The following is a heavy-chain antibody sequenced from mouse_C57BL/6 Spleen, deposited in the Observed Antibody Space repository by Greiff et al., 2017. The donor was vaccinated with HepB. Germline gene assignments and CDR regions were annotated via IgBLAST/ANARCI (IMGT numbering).Heavy chain of an antibody. D-gene: IGHD2-4*01. V-gene: IGHV3-6*01. Sequence: VQLQQSGPGLVKPSQSLSLTCSVTGYSITSGYYWNWIRQFPGNKLEWMGYISYDGSNNYNPSLKNRISITRDTSKNQFFLKLNSVTTEDTATYYCASYYDYWGSFAYWGQGTLVTVAA. CDR2: ISYDGSN. CDR3: ASYYDYWGSFAY. J-gene: IGHJ3*01. CDR1: GYSITSGYY.